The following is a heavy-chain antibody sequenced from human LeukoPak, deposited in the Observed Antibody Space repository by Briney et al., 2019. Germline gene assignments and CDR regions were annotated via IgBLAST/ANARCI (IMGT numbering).Heavy chain of an antibody. CDR1: GFTFSSYS. D-gene: IGHD2-2*01. Sequence: PGGSLRLSCAASGFTFSSYSMNWVRQAPGKGLEWVSYISSSSSTIYYADSVKDRFTISRDNAKNSLYLQMNSLRAEDTALYYCAKSNHFGCSSTSCYAYYDYWGQGTLVTVSS. V-gene: IGHV3-48*04. CDR2: ISSSSSTI. J-gene: IGHJ4*02. CDR3: AKSNHFGCSSTSCYAYYDY.